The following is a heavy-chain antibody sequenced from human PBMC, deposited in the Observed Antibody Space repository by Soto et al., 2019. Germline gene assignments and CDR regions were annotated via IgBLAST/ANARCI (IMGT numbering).Heavy chain of an antibody. V-gene: IGHV3-23*01. CDR3: AKLTYPSDSTGYYYERVSGWIDS. CDR2: ISASGGTA. Sequence: VGSLRLSCAASGFMFSSYAMSWVRQAPGKGLEWVSSISASGGTANLADSVEGRCTISRDNSKSTLYLQMNSLRAEDTAVYYCAKLTYPSDSTGYYYERVSGWIDSWGQGTLVTVSS. CDR1: GFMFSSYA. D-gene: IGHD3-22*01. J-gene: IGHJ5*01.